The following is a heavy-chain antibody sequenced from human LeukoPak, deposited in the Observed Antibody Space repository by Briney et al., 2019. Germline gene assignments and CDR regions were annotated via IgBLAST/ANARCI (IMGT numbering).Heavy chain of an antibody. CDR3: AKVYGSGSYPYYFDY. CDR2: ISGSGGST. Sequence: PGGSLRLSCAASGFTFSSYAMSWVRQAPGKGLEWVSAISGSGGSTYYADSVKGRFTISRDNSKNTLYLQMNSLRAEDTAVYYCAKVYGSGSYPYYFDYWGQGTLVTVSS. V-gene: IGHV3-23*01. CDR1: GFTFSSYA. J-gene: IGHJ4*02. D-gene: IGHD3-10*01.